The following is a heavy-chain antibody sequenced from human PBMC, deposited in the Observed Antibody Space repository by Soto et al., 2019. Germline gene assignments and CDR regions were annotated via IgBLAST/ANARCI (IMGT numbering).Heavy chain of an antibody. CDR1: GFTFSSHG. D-gene: IGHD3-3*01. V-gene: IGHV3-33*01. J-gene: IGHJ6*02. CDR2: IWSDGSNE. Sequence: GGSLRLSCAASGFTFSSHGMHWVRQAPGKGLGWVAVIWSDGSNEYYADSVKGRFTISRDNSKNTLYMQMNSLRAEDTAVYYCARDDFGVVPYYYYGMDVWGQGTTVTVSS. CDR3: ARDDFGVVPYYYYGMDV.